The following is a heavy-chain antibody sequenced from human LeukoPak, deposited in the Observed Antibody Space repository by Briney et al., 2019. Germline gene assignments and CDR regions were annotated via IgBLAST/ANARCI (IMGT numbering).Heavy chain of an antibody. CDR1: GSISGYY. J-gene: IGHJ3*02. CDR2: IYTSGST. CDR3: ARQKCTSASCLTKNAFDI. V-gene: IGHV4-4*09. D-gene: IGHD2-2*01. Sequence: PSETLSLTCTVSGSISGYYWSWIRQPPGKGLVWIGCIYTSGSTNYNPSLESRVTISVDTSKNQFSLDLSSVTAADTAVYYCARQKCTSASCLTKNAFDIWGQGTMVTVSS.